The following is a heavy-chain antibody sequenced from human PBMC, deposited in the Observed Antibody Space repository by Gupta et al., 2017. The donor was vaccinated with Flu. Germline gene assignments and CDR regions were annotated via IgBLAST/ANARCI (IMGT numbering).Heavy chain of an antibody. CDR3: ARAHGGIAVALPDY. CDR2: IWYDGSNK. J-gene: IGHJ4*02. D-gene: IGHD6-19*01. V-gene: IGHV3-33*01. Sequence: QVQLVESGGGVVQPGRSLRLSCAASGFTFSSYGMHWVRQAPGKGLEGVAVIWYDGSNKYYADSVKGRFTISRDNSKNTLYLQMNRMRAEETAVYYCARAHGGIAVALPDYGGQGTLVTVSS. CDR1: GFTFSSYG.